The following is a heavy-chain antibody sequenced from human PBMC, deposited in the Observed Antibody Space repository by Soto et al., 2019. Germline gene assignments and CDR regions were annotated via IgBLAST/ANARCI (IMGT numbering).Heavy chain of an antibody. CDR3: ARDPPYCSSTSCYLFDS. CDR1: GYTFTGYY. Sequence: QVQLVQSGAEVKKPGASVKVSCKASGYTFTGYYMHWVRQAPGQGLEWMGWINPNSGGTNYAQKFQGRVTMTRDTSISTAYMELSRLRSDDTAVYYCARDPPYCSSTSCYLFDSWGQGTLVTVSS. CDR2: INPNSGGT. V-gene: IGHV1-2*02. D-gene: IGHD2-2*01. J-gene: IGHJ4*02.